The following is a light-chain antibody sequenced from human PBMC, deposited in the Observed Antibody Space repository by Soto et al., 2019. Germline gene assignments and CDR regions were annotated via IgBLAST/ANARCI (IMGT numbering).Light chain of an antibody. Sequence: QPVLTQPPSASGTPGQRVTISCSGSSSNIGRNAVNWYQQFPGTAPKLLIYSHDQRPSGVPDRFSGSKSGTSASLAISGLQSEDEANYYCIAWDDSLKGPVFGGGTKLTVL. J-gene: IGLJ3*02. CDR2: SHD. CDR1: SSNIGRNA. CDR3: IAWDDSLKGPV. V-gene: IGLV1-44*01.